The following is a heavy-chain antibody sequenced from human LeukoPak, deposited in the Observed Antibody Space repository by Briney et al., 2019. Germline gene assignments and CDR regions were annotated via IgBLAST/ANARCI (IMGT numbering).Heavy chain of an antibody. J-gene: IGHJ4*02. D-gene: IGHD3/OR15-3a*01. CDR1: GFTFSSYW. Sequence: GGSLRLSCAASGFTFSSYWMSWVCQAPGKGLEWVANMNLDGSEKYYVDSVKGRFIISRDNAKNSLYLQMNSLTAEDTAIYYCARDDGFSCYSYWGQGTLVTVSS. CDR3: ARDDGFSCYSY. CDR2: MNLDGSEK. V-gene: IGHV3-7*01.